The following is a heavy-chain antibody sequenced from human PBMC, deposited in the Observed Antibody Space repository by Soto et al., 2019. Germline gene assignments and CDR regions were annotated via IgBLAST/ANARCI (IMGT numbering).Heavy chain of an antibody. J-gene: IGHJ4*02. V-gene: IGHV3-23*01. CDR2: ITGSGGDT. D-gene: IGHD2-2*01. CDR1: GFTFNSYA. CDR3: AKLGSSSWSPHYYFDY. Sequence: GGSLRLPCAASGFTFNSYAMGWVRLAPGKGLEWVSAITGSGGDTYYADSVKGRFTISRDNSGNTAFLQMNSLRADDTAVYYCAKLGSSSWSPHYYFDYWGQGTLVTVSS.